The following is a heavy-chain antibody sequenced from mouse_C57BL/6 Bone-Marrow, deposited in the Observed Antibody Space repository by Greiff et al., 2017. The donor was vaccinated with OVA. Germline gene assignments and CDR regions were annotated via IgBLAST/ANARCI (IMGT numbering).Heavy chain of an antibody. CDR1: GYTFTSYW. Sequence: QVQLQQPGAELVKPGASVKMSCKASGYTFTSYWITWVKQRPGQGLEWIGEIYPRSGNTYYNEKFKGKATLTADKSSSTAYMELRSLTSEDSAVYFCARRDNPWFAYWGQGTLVTVSA. CDR2: IYPRSGNT. CDR3: ARRDNPWFAY. V-gene: IGHV1-55*01. D-gene: IGHD1-3*01. J-gene: IGHJ3*01.